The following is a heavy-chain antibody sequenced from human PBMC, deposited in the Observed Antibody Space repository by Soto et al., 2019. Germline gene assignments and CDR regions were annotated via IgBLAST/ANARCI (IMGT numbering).Heavy chain of an antibody. CDR1: GFTFSDYY. Sequence: PWGSLRLSCAASGFTFSDYYMSWIRQAPGKGLEWVSYIGRSSSYTNYADSVKGRLTISRDNAKNSLYLQMNSLRAEDTAVYYCARDADILTGSDAFDIWGQGTMVTVSS. J-gene: IGHJ3*02. CDR2: IGRSSSYT. CDR3: ARDADILTGSDAFDI. V-gene: IGHV3-11*05. D-gene: IGHD3-9*01.